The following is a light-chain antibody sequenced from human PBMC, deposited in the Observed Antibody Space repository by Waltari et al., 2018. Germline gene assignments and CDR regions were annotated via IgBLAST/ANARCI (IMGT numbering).Light chain of an antibody. CDR3: SSHTTTSTLV. J-gene: IGLJ2*01. CDR1: SADIGIYNY. Sequence: QSALTPPAAMSGSPGQSITMSCTGTSADIGIYNYVSWYQHHPGEAPKLIIFDVTKRPSGISDRFSGSKSGNTASLTISGLQTEDEGHYYCSSHTTTSTLVFGGGTKLTVL. V-gene: IGLV2-14*03. CDR2: DVT.